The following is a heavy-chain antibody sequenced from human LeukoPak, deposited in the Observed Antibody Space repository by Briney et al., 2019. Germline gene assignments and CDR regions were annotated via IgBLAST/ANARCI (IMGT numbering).Heavy chain of an antibody. CDR3: ASLSDF. V-gene: IGHV4-4*07. CDR2: IQTSGST. Sequence: PSETLSLTCTVSGGSISSYYWSWIRQPAGKGLEWIGRIQTSGSTNYNPSLKSRVTMSIDTSKNQFSLKLTSVTAADTAVYYCASLSDFWGQGTLVTVSS. CDR1: GGSISSYY. J-gene: IGHJ4*02.